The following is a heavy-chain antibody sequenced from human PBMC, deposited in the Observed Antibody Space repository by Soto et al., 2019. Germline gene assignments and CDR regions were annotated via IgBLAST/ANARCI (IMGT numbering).Heavy chain of an antibody. CDR3: AREPHLYNWNVDIFNWFDP. CDR2: TYYRSKWYN. D-gene: IGHD1-20*01. Sequence: SQTLSLTCAISWDSVSSNSAAWNWIRQSPSRGLEWLGRTYYRSKWYNDYAVSVKSRITINPDTSKNQFSLQLNSVTPEDTAVYYCAREPHLYNWNVDIFNWFDPWGQGTLVTVSS. J-gene: IGHJ5*02. V-gene: IGHV6-1*01. CDR1: WDSVSSNSAA.